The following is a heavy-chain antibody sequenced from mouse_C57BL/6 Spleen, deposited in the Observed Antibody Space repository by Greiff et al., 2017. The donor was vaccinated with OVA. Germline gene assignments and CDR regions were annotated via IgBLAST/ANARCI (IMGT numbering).Heavy chain of an antibody. CDR3: AHYDGYDWYFDV. Sequence: VKLQESGAELARPGASVKLSCKASGYTFTSYGISWVKQRTGQGLEWIGEIYPRSGNTYYNEKFKGKATLTADKSSSTAYMELRSLTSEDSAVYFCAHYDGYDWYFDVWGTGTTVTVSS. V-gene: IGHV1-81*01. CDR2: IYPRSGNT. D-gene: IGHD2-3*01. CDR1: GYTFTSYG. J-gene: IGHJ1*03.